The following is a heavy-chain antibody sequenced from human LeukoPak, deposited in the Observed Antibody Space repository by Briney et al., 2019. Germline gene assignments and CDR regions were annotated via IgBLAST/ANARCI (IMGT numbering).Heavy chain of an antibody. CDR3: ARSHVSNGYYWVFDY. CDR1: GYTFTSYA. J-gene: IGHJ4*02. Sequence: SVKVSCKASGYTFTSYAINWVRQAPGQGLEWMGRIIPILGISTYSQKFQGRVTITADTSTSTVYMELSSLRSEDTAVYYCARSHVSNGYYWVFDYWGQGTLVTVSS. D-gene: IGHD3-22*01. CDR2: IIPILGIS. V-gene: IGHV1-69*04.